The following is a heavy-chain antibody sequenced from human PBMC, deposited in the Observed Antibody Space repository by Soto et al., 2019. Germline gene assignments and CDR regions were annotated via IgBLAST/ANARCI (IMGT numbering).Heavy chain of an antibody. Sequence: GGSLRLSCAASGFTFRTYTMNWVRQAPGKGLEWVSGISSNGAYIYYADSVKGRFTISRGNSKNTLYLQMNSLRAEDTAVYYCAREIARVTIFGVVIMDYYYYGMDVWGQGTTVTVSS. CDR2: ISSNGAYI. D-gene: IGHD3-3*01. V-gene: IGHV3-21*01. CDR3: AREIARVTIFGVVIMDYYYYGMDV. J-gene: IGHJ6*02. CDR1: GFTFRTYT.